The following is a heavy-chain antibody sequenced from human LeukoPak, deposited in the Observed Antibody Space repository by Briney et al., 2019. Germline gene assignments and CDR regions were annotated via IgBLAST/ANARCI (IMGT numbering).Heavy chain of an antibody. D-gene: IGHD2-2*01. CDR2: IYYSGST. Sequence: SETLSLTCTVSGGSISSYYWSWIRQPPGEGLEWIGYIYYSGSTNYNPSLKSRVTISVDTSKNQFSLKLSSVTAADTAVYYCARLPTYHDAFDIWGQGTMVTVSS. V-gene: IGHV4-59*08. CDR1: GGSISSYY. CDR3: ARLPTYHDAFDI. J-gene: IGHJ3*02.